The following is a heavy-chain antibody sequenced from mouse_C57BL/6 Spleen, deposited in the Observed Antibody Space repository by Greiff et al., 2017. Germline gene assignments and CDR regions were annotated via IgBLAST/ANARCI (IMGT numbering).Heavy chain of an antibody. CDR1: GYAFSSYW. CDR3: ARSSITTVVDSPFAY. J-gene: IGHJ3*01. D-gene: IGHD1-1*01. V-gene: IGHV1-80*01. Sequence: VKLVESGAELVKPGASVKISCKASGYAFSSYWMNWVKQRPGKGLEWIGQIYPGDGDTNYNGKFKGKATLTADKSSSTAYMQLSSLTSEDSAVYFCARSSITTVVDSPFAYWGQGTLVTVSA. CDR2: IYPGDGDT.